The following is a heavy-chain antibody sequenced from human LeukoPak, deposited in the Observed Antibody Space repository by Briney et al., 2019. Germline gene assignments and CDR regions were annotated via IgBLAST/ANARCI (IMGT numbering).Heavy chain of an antibody. D-gene: IGHD1-26*01. CDR1: GGSFSGYY. CDR2: INHSGST. Sequence: SETLSLTCAVYGGSFSGYYWSWIRQPPGKGLEWIGEINHSGSTNYNPSLKSRVTISVDTSKNQFSLKLSSVTAADTAVYYCARDKWEPRYAFDIWGQGTMSPSLQ. J-gene: IGHJ3*02. CDR3: ARDKWEPRYAFDI. V-gene: IGHV4-34*01.